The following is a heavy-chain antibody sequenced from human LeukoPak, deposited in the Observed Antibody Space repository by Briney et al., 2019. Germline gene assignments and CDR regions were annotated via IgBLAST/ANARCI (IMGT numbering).Heavy chain of an antibody. CDR1: GFNVSNTY. D-gene: IGHD1-1*01. CDR3: ARGTWNPALLDS. V-gene: IGHV3-53*01. CDR2: IYSGGRT. J-gene: IGHJ4*02. Sequence: GGSLRLSCVDTGFNVSNTYMSWVRQAPGKGLEWVSVIYSGGRTYYADSVKGRFTMSRDNSKNTLYFQMNSLTAEDTAVYFCARGTWNPALLDSWGQGTMVTVSS.